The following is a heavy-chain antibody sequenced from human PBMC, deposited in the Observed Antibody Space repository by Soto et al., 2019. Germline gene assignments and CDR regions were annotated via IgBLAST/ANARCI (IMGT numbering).Heavy chain of an antibody. CDR3: ARALRTMVRGPFDY. D-gene: IGHD3-10*01. J-gene: IGHJ4*02. V-gene: IGHV4-59*01. Sequence: QVQLQESGPGLVKPSETLSLTCTVSGGSISSYYWSWIRQPPGKGLEWIGYIYYSGSTNYNPSLKSRVTISVDTSKNQFSLKLSSVTAADTAVYYCARALRTMVRGPFDYWGQGTLVTVSS. CDR1: GGSISSYY. CDR2: IYYSGST.